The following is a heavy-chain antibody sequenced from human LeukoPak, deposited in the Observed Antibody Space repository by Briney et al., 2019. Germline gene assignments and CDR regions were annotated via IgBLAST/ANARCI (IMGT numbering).Heavy chain of an antibody. J-gene: IGHJ3*02. D-gene: IGHD3-16*01. V-gene: IGHV3-15*01. CDR1: GFTFSSYW. Sequence: PGGSLRLSCAASGFTFSSYWMSWVRQAPGKGLEWVGRIKSKTDGGTTDYAAPVKGRFTISRDDSKNTLYLQMNSLKTEDTAVYYCTTASPTWGAFDIWGQGTMVTVSS. CDR2: IKSKTDGGTT. CDR3: TTASPTWGAFDI.